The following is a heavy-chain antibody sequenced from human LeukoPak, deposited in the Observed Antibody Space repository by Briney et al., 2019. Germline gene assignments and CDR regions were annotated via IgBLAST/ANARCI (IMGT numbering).Heavy chain of an antibody. V-gene: IGHV3-30*18. CDR3: AKQYGDHYWYFDL. Sequence: PGGSLRISCAASGFTFSSYGMHWVRQAPGKGLEWVAVISYDGSNKYYADSVKGRFTISRDNSKDTLYLQMNSLRAEDTAVYYCAKQYGDHYWYFDLWGRGTLVTVSS. CDR2: ISYDGSNK. CDR1: GFTFSSYG. J-gene: IGHJ2*01. D-gene: IGHD2-21*02.